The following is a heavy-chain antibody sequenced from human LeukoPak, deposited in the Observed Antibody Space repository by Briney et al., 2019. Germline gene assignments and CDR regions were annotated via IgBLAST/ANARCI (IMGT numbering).Heavy chain of an antibody. CDR3: ARTTGTETHDAFDI. CDR2: ISWNSGSI. V-gene: IGHV3-9*01. Sequence: QPGGSLRLSCAASGFTFDDYAMHWVRQAPGKGLEWVSGISWNSGSIGYADSVKGRFTISRDNSKNTLYLQMNSLRAEDTAVYYCARTTGTETHDAFDIWGQGTMVTVSS. CDR1: GFTFDDYA. J-gene: IGHJ3*02. D-gene: IGHD1-1*01.